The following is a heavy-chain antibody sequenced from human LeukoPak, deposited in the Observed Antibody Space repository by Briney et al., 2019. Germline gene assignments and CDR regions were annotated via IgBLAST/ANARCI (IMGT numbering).Heavy chain of an antibody. CDR2: ISYDGSNK. CDR3: AKGEHYSSSGRVDY. Sequence: GGSLRLSCAASGFTFSSYGMHWVRQAPGKGLEWVAVISYDGSNKYYADSVKGRFTISRDNSKNTLYLQMNSLRAEDTAVYYCAKGEHYSSSGRVDYWGQGTLVTVSS. J-gene: IGHJ4*02. V-gene: IGHV3-30*18. D-gene: IGHD6-6*01. CDR1: GFTFSSYG.